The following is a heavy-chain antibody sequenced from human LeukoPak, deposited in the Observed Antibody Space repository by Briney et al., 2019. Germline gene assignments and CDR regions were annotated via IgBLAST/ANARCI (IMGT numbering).Heavy chain of an antibody. CDR2: INPNSGGT. CDR3: ARVPSYYDSSGYWLLWAFDI. D-gene: IGHD3-22*01. CDR1: GYTFTGYY. V-gene: IGHV1-2*02. Sequence: ASVKVSCKASGYTFTGYYMHWVRQAPGQGLEWMGSINPNSGGTNYAQKFQGRVTMSRDTSISTAYMELSRLRSDDTAVYYCARVPSYYDSSGYWLLWAFDIWGQGTMVTVSS. J-gene: IGHJ3*02.